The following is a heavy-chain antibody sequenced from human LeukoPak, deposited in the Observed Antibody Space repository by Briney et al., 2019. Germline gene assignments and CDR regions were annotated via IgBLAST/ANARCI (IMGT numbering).Heavy chain of an antibody. CDR1: GGTFSSYA. Sequence: GASVTVSCKASGGTFSSYAISWVRQAPGQGLEWMGRIIPIFGTANYAQRFQGRVTITADKSTSIAYMELSSLRSEDTAVYYCAREHYYDFKCFDYWGQGTLVTVSS. V-gene: IGHV1-69*06. CDR2: IIPIFGTA. J-gene: IGHJ4*02. D-gene: IGHD3-22*01. CDR3: AREHYYDFKCFDY.